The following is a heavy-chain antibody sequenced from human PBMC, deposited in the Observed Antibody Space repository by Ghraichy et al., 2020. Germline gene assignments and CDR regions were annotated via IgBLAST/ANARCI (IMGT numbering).Heavy chain of an antibody. D-gene: IGHD3-3*01. V-gene: IGHV3-23*01. CDR3: ASTYYDFGSPYDY. CDR1: GFTFSSYA. J-gene: IGHJ4*02. CDR2: ISGSGSST. Sequence: GGSLRLSCAASGFTFSSYAMSWVRQAPGKGLEWVSSISGSGSSTYYADSVKGRFTISRDNSKNTLYLQMNSLRAEDTAVYYCASTYYDFGSPYDYWGQGTLVTVSS.